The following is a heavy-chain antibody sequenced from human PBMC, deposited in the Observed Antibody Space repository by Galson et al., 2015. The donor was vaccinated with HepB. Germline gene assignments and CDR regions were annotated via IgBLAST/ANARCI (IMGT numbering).Heavy chain of an antibody. V-gene: IGHV3-7*03. D-gene: IGHD3-3*01. CDR3: ATIFGVGGTFLDY. CDR1: GFTFSSYW. Sequence: SLRLSCAASGFTFSSYWMSWVRQAPGKGLEWVANIKQDGSEKYYVDSVKGRFTISRDNAKNSLYLQMNSLRAEDTAVYYCATIFGVGGTFLDYWGQGTLVTVSS. J-gene: IGHJ4*02. CDR2: IKQDGSEK.